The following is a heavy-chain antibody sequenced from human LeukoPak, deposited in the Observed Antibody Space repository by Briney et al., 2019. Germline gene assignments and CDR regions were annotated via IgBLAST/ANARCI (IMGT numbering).Heavy chain of an antibody. CDR1: GGSISSSSYY. V-gene: IGHV4-39*01. D-gene: IGHD6-19*01. J-gene: IGHJ1*01. CDR3: ARRSYSSGWVEYFQH. Sequence: SETLSLTCTVSGGSISSSSYYWGWIRQPPGKGLEWIGSIYYSGSTYYNPSLKSRVTISVDTSKNQFSLKLSSVTAADTAVYYCARRSYSSGWVEYFQHWGQGTLVTVSS. CDR2: IYYSGST.